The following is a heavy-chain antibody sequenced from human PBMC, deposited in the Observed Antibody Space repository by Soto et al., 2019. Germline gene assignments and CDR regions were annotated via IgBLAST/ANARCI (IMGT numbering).Heavy chain of an antibody. CDR1: GYSFTSYW. V-gene: IGHV5-51*01. CDR2: IYPGDSDT. CDR3: ARHPGYSYGYDYYYYGMDV. Sequence: GESLKISCKGSGYSFTSYWIGWVRQMPGKGLEWMGIIYPGDSDTRYSPSFQGQVTISADKSISTAYLQWSSLKASDTAMYYCARHPGYSYGYDYYYYGMDVWGQGTTVTVSS. D-gene: IGHD5-18*01. J-gene: IGHJ6*02.